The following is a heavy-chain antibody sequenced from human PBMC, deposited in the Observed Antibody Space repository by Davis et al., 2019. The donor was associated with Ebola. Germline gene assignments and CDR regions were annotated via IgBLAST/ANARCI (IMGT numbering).Heavy chain of an antibody. CDR3: ARDSTIARGYYYYGMDV. D-gene: IGHD2-21*01. Sequence: GESLKISCAASGFTVSSNYMSWVRQAPGKGLEWVSVIYSGGSTYYADSVKGRFTISRDNSKNTLYLQMNSLRAEDTAVYYCARDSTIARGYYYYGMDVWGQGTTVTVSS. J-gene: IGHJ6*02. V-gene: IGHV3-53*01. CDR1: GFTVSSNY. CDR2: IYSGGST.